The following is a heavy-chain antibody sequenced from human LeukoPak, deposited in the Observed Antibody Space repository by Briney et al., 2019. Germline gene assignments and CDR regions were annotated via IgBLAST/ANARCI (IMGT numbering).Heavy chain of an antibody. CDR3: ARNAVRWLQLPRYYYMDV. CDR1: GGSNSSYY. CDR2: IYYSGST. Sequence: PSETLSLTCTVSGGSNSSYYWSWIRQPPGKGLEWIGYIYYSGSTNYNPSLKSRVTISVDTSKNQFSLKLSSVTAADTAVYYCARNAVRWLQLPRYYYMDVWGKGTTVTVSS. V-gene: IGHV4-59*01. D-gene: IGHD5-24*01. J-gene: IGHJ6*03.